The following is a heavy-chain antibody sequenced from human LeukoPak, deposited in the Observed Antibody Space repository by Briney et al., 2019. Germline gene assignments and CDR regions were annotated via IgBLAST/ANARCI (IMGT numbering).Heavy chain of an antibody. CDR3: ARDSPHKAAARMDV. CDR1: GYTFTGYY. D-gene: IGHD6-13*01. Sequence: ASVKVSCKASGYTFTGYYMHWVRQAPGQGLEWMGWINPNSGGTNYAQKFQGRVTMTRDTSISTAYMELSRLRSDDTAVYYCARDSPHKAAARMDVWGKGTTVTVSS. CDR2: INPNSGGT. J-gene: IGHJ6*04. V-gene: IGHV1-2*02.